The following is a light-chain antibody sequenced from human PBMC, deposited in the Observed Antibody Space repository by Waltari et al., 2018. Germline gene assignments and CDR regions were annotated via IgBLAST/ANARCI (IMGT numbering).Light chain of an antibody. CDR1: QDIGTY. J-gene: IGKJ4*01. Sequence: DIQLTQSPSFLSASVGRRVTVTCRASQDIGTYLALYQKKPGKAPPLLIYAASSLHTGVPSRFSAGGSGTLFTLTINRLQPEDFATYYCQQLHTYPLTFGGGTEVEL. V-gene: IGKV1-9*01. CDR2: AAS. CDR3: QQLHTYPLT.